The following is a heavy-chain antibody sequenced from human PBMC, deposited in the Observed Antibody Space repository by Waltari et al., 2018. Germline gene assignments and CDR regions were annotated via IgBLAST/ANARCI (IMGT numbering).Heavy chain of an antibody. CDR2: VDPEDGKT. Sequence: EVQLVQSGAEVKKPGATVKISCKVSGYTFTDYYMHWVQQAPGKGLEWMGLVDPEDGKTIYAEKFQGRVTITRNTSISTAYMELSSLRSEDTAVYYCAREEEDAFDIWGQGTMVTVSS. V-gene: IGHV1-69-2*01. J-gene: IGHJ3*02. CDR1: GYTFTDYY. CDR3: AREEEDAFDI.